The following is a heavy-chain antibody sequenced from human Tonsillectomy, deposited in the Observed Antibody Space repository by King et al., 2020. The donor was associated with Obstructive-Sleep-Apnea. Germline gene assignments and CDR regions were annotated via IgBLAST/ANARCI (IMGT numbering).Heavy chain of an antibody. J-gene: IGHJ2*01. CDR1: GFTFSSYG. D-gene: IGHD6-13*01. CDR3: AKDRVDEQQLWYFDL. V-gene: IGHV3-33*06. CDR2: IWYDGSNK. Sequence: VQLVESGGGVVQPGRSLRLSCAASGFTFSSYGMHWVRQAPGKGLEWVAVIWYDGSNKYYADSVKGRFTISRDNSKNTPYLQMNSLRAEDTAVYYCAKDRVDEQQLWYFDLWGRGTLVTVSS.